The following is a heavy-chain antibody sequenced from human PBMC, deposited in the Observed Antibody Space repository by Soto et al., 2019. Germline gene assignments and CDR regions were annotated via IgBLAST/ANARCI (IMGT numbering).Heavy chain of an antibody. V-gene: IGHV3-21*01. CDR2: ISSSSSYI. Sequence: PGGSLRLSCAASGFTFSSYSMNWVRQAPGKGLEWVSSISSSSSYIYYADSVKGRFTISRDNAKNSLYLQMNSLRAEDTAVYYCARDLKGGPCSGGSCYYTNYWGQGTLVTVSS. D-gene: IGHD2-15*01. CDR1: GFTFSSYS. CDR3: ARDLKGGPCSGGSCYYTNY. J-gene: IGHJ4*02.